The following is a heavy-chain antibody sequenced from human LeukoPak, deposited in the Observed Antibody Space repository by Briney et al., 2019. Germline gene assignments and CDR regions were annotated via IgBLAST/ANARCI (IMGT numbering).Heavy chain of an antibody. CDR2: ISSSSSYI. Sequence: GGSLRLSCAASGFTFSSYSMNWVRQAPGKGLEWVSSISSSSSYIYYADSVKGRFTTSRDNAKNSLYLQMNSLRAEDTAVYYCAREAHISFSLYYYYYYMDVWGKGTTVTVSS. J-gene: IGHJ6*03. CDR1: GFTFSSYS. V-gene: IGHV3-21*01. D-gene: IGHD6-6*01. CDR3: AREAHISFSLYYYYYYMDV.